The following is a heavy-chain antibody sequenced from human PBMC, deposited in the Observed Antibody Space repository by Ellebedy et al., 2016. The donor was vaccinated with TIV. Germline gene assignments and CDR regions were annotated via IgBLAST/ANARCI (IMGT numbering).Heavy chain of an antibody. J-gene: IGHJ5*02. V-gene: IGHV3-33*01. CDR3: ARESPVGATRGKHWFNP. D-gene: IGHD1-26*01. CDR1: GFTFSSYG. Sequence: GESLKISXAASGFTFSSYGMHWVRQAPGKGLEWVAVIWYDGSNKYYADSVKGRFTISRDNSKNTLYLQMNSLRAEDTAVYYCARESPVGATRGKHWFNPWGQGTLVTVSS. CDR2: IWYDGSNK.